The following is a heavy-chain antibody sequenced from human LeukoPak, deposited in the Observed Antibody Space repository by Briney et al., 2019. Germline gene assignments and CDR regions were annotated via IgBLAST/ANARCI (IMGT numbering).Heavy chain of an antibody. J-gene: IGHJ4*01. V-gene: IGHV1-69*06. CDR1: GGTVSSCA. D-gene: IGHD3-10*01. Sequence: SVKVSCKASGGTVSSCAISWVRQAPGQGLEWMGGLIPIFGTANYAQKFQGRVTITADKSTSTAYMELSSLRSEDTAVYYCARDPADDYYGSGSTGDYWGHGTLVTVSS. CDR2: LIPIFGTA. CDR3: ARDPADDYYGSGSTGDY.